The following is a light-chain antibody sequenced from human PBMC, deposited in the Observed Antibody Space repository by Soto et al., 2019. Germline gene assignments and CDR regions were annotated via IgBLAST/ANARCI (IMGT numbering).Light chain of an antibody. V-gene: IGKV3-15*01. J-gene: IGKJ2*01. Sequence: EIVMTQSPDTLSVSPGERATLSCRASQSVSSNFAWYQQKPGQAPRLLIYGASTRATGIPARFSGSGSGTEFTLTISSLQSEDFAAYYCQQYNNWPYTFGQGTKLEIK. CDR1: QSVSSN. CDR3: QQYNNWPYT. CDR2: GAS.